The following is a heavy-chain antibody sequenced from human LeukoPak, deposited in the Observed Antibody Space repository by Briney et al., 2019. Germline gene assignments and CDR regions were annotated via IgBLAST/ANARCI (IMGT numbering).Heavy chain of an antibody. Sequence: GSLRLSCAASGFTFSDHYMDWVRQAPGKGLEWIGRIYTSGSTNYNPSLKGRVTMSVDTSKNQFSLKLSSVTAADTAVYYCARVFGDGSGLDYWGQGTLVTVSS. J-gene: IGHJ4*02. V-gene: IGHV4-4*07. CDR1: GFTFSDHY. CDR2: IYTSGST. CDR3: ARVFGDGSGLDY. D-gene: IGHD3-10*01.